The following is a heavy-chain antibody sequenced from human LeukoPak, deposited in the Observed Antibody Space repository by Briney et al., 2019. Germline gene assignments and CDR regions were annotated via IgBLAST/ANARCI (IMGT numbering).Heavy chain of an antibody. Sequence: GGSLRLSCAASGFTFDDYAMHWVRQAPGKGLEWVSGISWNSGSIGYADSVKGRFTISRDNAKNSLYLQMNSLRAEDTALYYCAKDMGPYGSGSPYYFDYWGQGTLVTVSS. J-gene: IGHJ4*02. D-gene: IGHD3-10*01. CDR3: AKDMGPYGSGSPYYFDY. V-gene: IGHV3-9*01. CDR2: ISWNSGSI. CDR1: GFTFDDYA.